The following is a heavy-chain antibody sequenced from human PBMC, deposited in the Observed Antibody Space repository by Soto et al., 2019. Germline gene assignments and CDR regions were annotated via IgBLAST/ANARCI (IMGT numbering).Heavy chain of an antibody. J-gene: IGHJ6*02. CDR2: ISSSSSYI. CDR3: ARGRFGELLKSPSGYGMDV. CDR1: GFTFSSYS. D-gene: IGHD3-10*01. V-gene: IGHV3-21*01. Sequence: GGSLRLSCAASGFTFSSYSMNWVRQAPGKGLDWVSSISSSSSYIYYADSVKGRFTISRDNAKNSLYLQMNSLRAEDTAVYYCARGRFGELLKSPSGYGMDVWGQGTTVTVSS.